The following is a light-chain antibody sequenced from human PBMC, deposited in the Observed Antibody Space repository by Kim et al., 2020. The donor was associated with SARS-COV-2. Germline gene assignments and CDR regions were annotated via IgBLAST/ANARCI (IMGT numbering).Light chain of an antibody. V-gene: IGKV1-27*01. CDR1: QGISNY. Sequence: SVGDRVTITCRASQGISNYVAWYQQKPGKVPKLLVYAASALQSGVSSRFSGSGSGTDFTLTISSLQPEDVATYYCQKYDRAPRTFGQGTKVDIK. CDR2: AAS. J-gene: IGKJ1*01. CDR3: QKYDRAPRT.